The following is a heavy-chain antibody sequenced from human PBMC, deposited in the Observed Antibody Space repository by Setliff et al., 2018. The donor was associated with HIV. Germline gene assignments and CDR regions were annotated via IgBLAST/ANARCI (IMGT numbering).Heavy chain of an antibody. CDR2: INAGNGNT. CDR1: GYSFTRNF. V-gene: IGHV1-3*01. D-gene: IGHD6-19*01. Sequence: GASVKVSCKASGYSFTRNFVHWVRQAPGQRLEWMGWINAGNGNTKYSQKFQGRVTISRDTSASTVYMELNSLRSEDTAIYYCARDIGSVWHNWFDPWG. J-gene: IGHJ5*02. CDR3: ARDIGSVWHNWFDP.